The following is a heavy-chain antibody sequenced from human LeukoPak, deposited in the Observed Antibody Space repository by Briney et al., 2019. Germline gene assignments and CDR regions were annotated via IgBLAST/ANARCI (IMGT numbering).Heavy chain of an antibody. CDR1: GYSFTSYW. Sequence: GESLKISCKGSGYSFTSYWIGWVRQMPGKGREWRGIIYPGESDTRYSPSFQGQVTISAEKYISTACLQWSSLKASDTAMYYCARQGDGYNSGVPVYWGQGTLVTVSS. CDR3: ARQGDGYNSGVPVY. J-gene: IGHJ4*02. V-gene: IGHV5-51*01. CDR2: IYPGESDT. D-gene: IGHD5-24*01.